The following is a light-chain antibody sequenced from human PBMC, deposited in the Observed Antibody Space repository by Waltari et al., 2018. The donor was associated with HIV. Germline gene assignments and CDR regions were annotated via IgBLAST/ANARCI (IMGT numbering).Light chain of an antibody. CDR1: SSNLGNNY. V-gene: IGLV1-47*01. CDR2: TNN. Sequence: SVLTQPPSASGTPGQRVTISCSGSSSNLGNNYVYWYQQLSGTAPKLLIYTNNQRPSGVPDRFSGSKSGTSASLDISGLRSEDEAYYYCLAWDDSLRGHVFGSGTEVTVL. CDR3: LAWDDSLRGHV. J-gene: IGLJ1*01.